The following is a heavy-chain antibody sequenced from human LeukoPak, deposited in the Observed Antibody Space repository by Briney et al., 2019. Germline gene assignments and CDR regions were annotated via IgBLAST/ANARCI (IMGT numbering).Heavy chain of an antibody. CDR1: GGSISTYY. D-gene: IGHD6-13*01. CDR2: IYSSGGT. Sequence: SETLSLTCKVSGGSISTYYWSWIRQPPGKGLEYIGYIYSSGGTDYNPSLKSRVTISEDTSKNQISLKLNSVTAADTAVYYCARRSWYVDYWGQGTLVTVPS. J-gene: IGHJ4*02. CDR3: ARRSWYVDY. V-gene: IGHV4-59*08.